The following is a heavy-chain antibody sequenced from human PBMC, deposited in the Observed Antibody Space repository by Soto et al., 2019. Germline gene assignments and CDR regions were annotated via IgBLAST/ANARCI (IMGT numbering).Heavy chain of an antibody. V-gene: IGHV5-51*01. J-gene: IGHJ5*02. CDR3: ASHVSGNWFDP. D-gene: IGHD1-26*01. CDR2: TNPGDSDT. CDR1: GYSFGRYW. Sequence: GESLKISCKGFGYSFGRYWIGWVRQMPGKGLEWMGITNPGDSDTRYSPSFQGQVTISVDKSISTAYLQWSSLKASDTDMYYCASHVSGNWFDPWGQGTQVTVSS.